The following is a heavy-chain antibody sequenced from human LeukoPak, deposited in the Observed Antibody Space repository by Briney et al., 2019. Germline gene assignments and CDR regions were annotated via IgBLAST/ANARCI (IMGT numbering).Heavy chain of an antibody. V-gene: IGHV1-69*05. CDR2: ITPIFGTA. J-gene: IGHJ5*02. CDR1: GGTFSSYA. CDR3: ARAYGFVPYNWFDP. Sequence: GASVKVSCKASGGTFSSYAISWVRQAPGQGLEWMGGITPIFGTANYAQKFQGRVTMTTDTSTSTAYMELRSLRSDDTAVYYCARAYGFVPYNWFDPWGQGTLVTVSS. D-gene: IGHD4-17*01.